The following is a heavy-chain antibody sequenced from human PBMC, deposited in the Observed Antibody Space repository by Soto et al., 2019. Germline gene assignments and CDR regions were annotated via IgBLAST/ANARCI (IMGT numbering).Heavy chain of an antibody. CDR2: IKQDGSEK. CDR1: GFSIRDYW. J-gene: IGHJ6*03. CDR3: ARGKDGRRAGTYYFDMDV. Sequence: EEHLVESGGGLVQPGGSLRLSCAASGFSIRDYWMTWFRQAPGKGLDWVANIKQDGSEKFYVDSLKGRFTISRDNAKNSVYLLMNSLRADDTAVHYCARGKDGRRAGTYYFDMDVWGKGTTVTLSS. D-gene: IGHD1-1*01. V-gene: IGHV3-7*01.